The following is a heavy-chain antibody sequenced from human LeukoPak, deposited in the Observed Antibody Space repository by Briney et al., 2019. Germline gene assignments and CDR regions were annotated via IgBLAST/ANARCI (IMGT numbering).Heavy chain of an antibody. J-gene: IGHJ6*02. CDR3: ARESQNYYYYYGMDV. Sequence: SETLSLTCTVSGGSISSYYWTWIRQPPGKGLEWIGYIYYSGSTNYNPSLKSRVTISVDTSKNQFSLKLSSVTAADTAIYYCARESQNYYYYYGMDVWDQGTTVTVSS. CDR2: IYYSGST. CDR1: GGSISSYY. V-gene: IGHV4-59*01.